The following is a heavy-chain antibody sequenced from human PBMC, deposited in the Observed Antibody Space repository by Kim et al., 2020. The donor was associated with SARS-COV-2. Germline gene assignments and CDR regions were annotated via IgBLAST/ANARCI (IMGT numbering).Heavy chain of an antibody. D-gene: IGHD3-3*01. J-gene: IGHJ5*02. V-gene: IGHV4-34*01. Sequence: PALQSRVTISVDTSKNQFSLKLSAVTAADTAVYYCARGFIFGVVLQFDPWGQGTLVTVSS. CDR3: ARGFIFGVVLQFDP.